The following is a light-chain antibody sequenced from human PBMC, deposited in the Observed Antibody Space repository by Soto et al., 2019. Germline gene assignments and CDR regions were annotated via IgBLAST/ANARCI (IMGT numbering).Light chain of an antibody. V-gene: IGLV2-23*02. Sequence: QSALTQPASESGSPGQWITISCAGTNSDVGNYNLVSWYQHHPGKAPRLIIYAVSKRPSGISDRFSGSKSGSTASLTISGLQPEDDADYHCCSYAGNTTFKFGGGTKLTVL. CDR1: NSDVGNYNL. CDR3: CSYAGNTTFK. CDR2: AVS. J-gene: IGLJ2*01.